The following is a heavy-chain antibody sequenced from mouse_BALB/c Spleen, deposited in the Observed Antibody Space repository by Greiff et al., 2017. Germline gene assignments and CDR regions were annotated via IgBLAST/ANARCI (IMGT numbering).Heavy chain of an antibody. CDR1: GYTFTSYT. D-gene: IGHD2-1*01. V-gene: IGHV1-4*01. Sequence: QVQLQQSGAELARPGASVKMSCKASGYTFTSYTMHWVKQRPGQGLEWIGYINPSSGYTNYNQKFKDKATLTADKSSSTAYMQLSSLTSEDSAVYYCARSRDGNYPRAMDYWGQGTSVTVSS. J-gene: IGHJ4*01. CDR3: ARSRDGNYPRAMDY. CDR2: INPSSGYT.